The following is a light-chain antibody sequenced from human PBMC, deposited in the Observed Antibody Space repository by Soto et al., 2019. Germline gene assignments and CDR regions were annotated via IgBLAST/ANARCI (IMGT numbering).Light chain of an antibody. Sequence: DIQMTQSPSSLSASVGDRVNITCRASQSIMTYLNWYQLKPGKPPRLLIYAASSLQSRVPSRFSGSGSGTDFTLTITSLQPEDFATYSSQQSYNSPQTFGQGTKVEIK. J-gene: IGKJ1*01. CDR1: QSIMTY. CDR3: QQSYNSPQT. CDR2: AAS. V-gene: IGKV1-39*01.